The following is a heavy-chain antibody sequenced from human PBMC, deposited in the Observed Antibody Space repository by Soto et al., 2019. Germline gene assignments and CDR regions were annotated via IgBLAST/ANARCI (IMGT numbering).Heavy chain of an antibody. V-gene: IGHV3-48*02. CDR1: GFTFTSYS. Sequence: GGSLRLSCAASGFTFTSYSMNWVRQAPGQGLEWVSYITSKSTTIKYADSVKGRFAVSRDNAKNSLYLQLNSLRDEDTAVYYCAREMGACSDSSCYPGPYDSWGQGTLVTVSS. CDR2: ITSKSTTI. CDR3: AREMGACSDSSCYPGPYDS. J-gene: IGHJ5*02. D-gene: IGHD3-16*01.